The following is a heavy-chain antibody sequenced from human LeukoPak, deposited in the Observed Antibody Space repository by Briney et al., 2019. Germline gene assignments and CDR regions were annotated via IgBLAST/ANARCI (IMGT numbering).Heavy chain of an antibody. D-gene: IGHD3-16*01. Sequence: SETLSLTCAVYGGSFSGYYWSWIRQPPGKGLEWIGEINHSGTKRYNLSLKSRLTISIDASKNQFSLKLNSVTAADTAVYYCARHYGPWGQGTLVTVSS. CDR1: GGSFSGYY. CDR3: ARHYGP. V-gene: IGHV4-34*01. CDR2: INHSGTK. J-gene: IGHJ5*02.